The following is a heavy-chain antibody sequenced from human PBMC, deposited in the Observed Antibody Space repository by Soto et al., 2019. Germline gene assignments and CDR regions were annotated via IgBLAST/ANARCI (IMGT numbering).Heavy chain of an antibody. CDR2: ISSSGNTI. CDR1: GFTFSSYE. D-gene: IGHD7-27*01. CDR3: ARVTGDGDY. Sequence: GGSLRLSCAASGFTFSSYEMNWVRQAPGKGLEWVSYISSSGNTIYYADSVKGRFTISRDNAKNSLYLQMNSLRAEDTAVYYCARVTGDGDYWGQGTLVTVSS. V-gene: IGHV3-48*03. J-gene: IGHJ4*02.